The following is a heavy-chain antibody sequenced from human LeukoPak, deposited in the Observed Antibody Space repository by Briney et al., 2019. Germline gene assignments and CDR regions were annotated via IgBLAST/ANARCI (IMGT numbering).Heavy chain of an antibody. CDR1: GDSVSRSDSY. CDR3: ARRRYYDGSGYLE. J-gene: IGHJ1*01. V-gene: IGHV4-39*01. CDR2: IYYSGRT. Sequence: KPSETLSLTCSVSGDSVSRSDSYWDWIRQPPGKGLEWIGTIYYSGRTYYSPSLKSRVTMSVDPSNNQFSLNLRSVTAADTALYNCARRRYYDGSGYLEWGQGTLLSVSS. D-gene: IGHD3-22*01.